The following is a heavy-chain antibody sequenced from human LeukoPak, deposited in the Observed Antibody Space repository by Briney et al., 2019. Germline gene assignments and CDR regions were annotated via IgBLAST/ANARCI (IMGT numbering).Heavy chain of an antibody. V-gene: IGHV3-23*01. CDR2: ISGSGGST. CDR1: GFTFSSYA. D-gene: IGHD3-22*01. J-gene: IGHJ1*01. Sequence: GGSLRLSCAASGFTFSSYAMSWVRQAPGKGLEWVSAISGSGGSTYYADSVKGRFTISRDNSKNTLYLQMNSLRAEDTAIYYCAKVRTDYYDSSGHAEYFQHWGQGTLVTVSS. CDR3: AKVRTDYYDSSGHAEYFQH.